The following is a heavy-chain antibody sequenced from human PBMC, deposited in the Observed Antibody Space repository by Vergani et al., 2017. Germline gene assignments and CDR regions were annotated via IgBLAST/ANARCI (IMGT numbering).Heavy chain of an antibody. D-gene: IGHD3-3*01. Sequence: QVQLVQSGAEVKKPGSSVKVSCKASGGTFSSYAISWVRQAPGQGLEWMGWISAYNGNTNYAQKLQGRVTMTTDTSTSTAYMELRSLRSDDTAVYYCARDRYDFWSGYSVDYMDVWGKGTTVTVSS. CDR1: GGTFSSYA. CDR2: ISAYNGNT. V-gene: IGHV1-18*01. CDR3: ARDRYDFWSGYSVDYMDV. J-gene: IGHJ6*03.